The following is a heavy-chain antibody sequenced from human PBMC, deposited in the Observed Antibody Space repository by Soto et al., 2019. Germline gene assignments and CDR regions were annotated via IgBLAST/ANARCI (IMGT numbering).Heavy chain of an antibody. CDR3: ARVGYYYDSSGYGQIYYYYYGMDV. D-gene: IGHD3-22*01. CDR1: GGTFSSYA. V-gene: IGHV1-69*13. CDR2: IIPIFGTA. J-gene: IGHJ6*02. Sequence: SVKVSCKASGGTFSSYAISWVRQAPGQGLEWMGGIIPIFGTANYAQKFQGRVTITADESTSTAYMELSSLRSDDTAVYYCARVGYYYDSSGYGQIYYYYYGMDVWGQGTTVTVSS.